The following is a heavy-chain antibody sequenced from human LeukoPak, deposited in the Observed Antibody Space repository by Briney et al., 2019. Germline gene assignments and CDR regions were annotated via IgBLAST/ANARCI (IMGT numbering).Heavy chain of an antibody. J-gene: IGHJ4*02. V-gene: IGHV4-59*08. CDR3: ATSPPLAYCGGDCYFDY. D-gene: IGHD2-21*02. CDR1: GGSIDSYY. Sequence: SETLSLTCTVSGGSIDSYYWSWIRQPPGKGLDWIGYIYYSGSTNYNPSLKSRVTISVDTSKNQFSLKLSSVTAADTAVYYCATSPPLAYCGGDCYFDYWGQGTLVTVSS. CDR2: IYYSGST.